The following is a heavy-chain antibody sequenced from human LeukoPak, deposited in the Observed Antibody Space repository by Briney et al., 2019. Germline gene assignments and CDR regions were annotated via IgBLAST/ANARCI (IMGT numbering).Heavy chain of an antibody. D-gene: IGHD1-26*01. V-gene: IGHV3-7*01. CDR3: AKDLMWELLSGDY. J-gene: IGHJ4*02. CDR1: GFAFSNYW. Sequence: GGALRLSCIASGFAFSNYWKNWVSQAPGKGLEGGANIKHDGSEKHYVDSVKGRFTISRDNAKSSLYLQMNSLRAEDTAVYYCAKDLMWELLSGDYWGQGTLVTVSS. CDR2: IKHDGSEK.